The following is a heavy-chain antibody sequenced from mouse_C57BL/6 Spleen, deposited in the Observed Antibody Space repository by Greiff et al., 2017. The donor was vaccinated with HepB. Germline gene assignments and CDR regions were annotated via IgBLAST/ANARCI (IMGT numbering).Heavy chain of an antibody. Sequence: VQLQQSGPGLVQPSQSLSITCTVSGFSLTSYGVHWVRQSPGKGLEWLGVIWRGGSTDYNAAFMSRLSITKDNSKSQVFFKMNSLQADDTAIYYCAKNTLDSSGSAWFAYWGQGTLVTVSA. CDR3: AKNTLDSSGSAWFAY. D-gene: IGHD3-2*02. CDR1: GFSLTSYG. V-gene: IGHV2-5*01. CDR2: IWRGGST. J-gene: IGHJ3*01.